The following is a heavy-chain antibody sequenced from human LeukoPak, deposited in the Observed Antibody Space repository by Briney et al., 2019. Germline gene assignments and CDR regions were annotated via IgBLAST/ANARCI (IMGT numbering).Heavy chain of an antibody. D-gene: IGHD5-18*01. Sequence: SETLSLTCAVYGGSFSGYYWSWIRQPLGKGLEWIGEINHSGSTNYNPSLKSRVTISVDTSKNQFSLKLSSVTAADTAVYYCARGRRGYSYGQNWFDPWGQGTLVTVSS. J-gene: IGHJ5*02. CDR3: ARGRRGYSYGQNWFDP. CDR2: INHSGST. V-gene: IGHV4-34*01. CDR1: GGSFSGYY.